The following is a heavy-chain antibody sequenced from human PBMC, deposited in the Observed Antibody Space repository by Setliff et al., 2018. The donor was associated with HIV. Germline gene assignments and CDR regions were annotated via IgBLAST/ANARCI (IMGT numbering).Heavy chain of an antibody. CDR3: ARGTGSYGSDY. Sequence: PSETLSLTCTVSGGSISTYYWGWVRQPPGKGPEWIGTIYYSGTTYYNPSLKTRVTLSVDTSKNQFSLKLSSVTAADTAVYYCARGTGSYGSDYWGQGTLVTVSS. CDR2: IYYSGTT. J-gene: IGHJ4*02. CDR1: GGSISTYY. D-gene: IGHD5-18*01. V-gene: IGHV4-59*05.